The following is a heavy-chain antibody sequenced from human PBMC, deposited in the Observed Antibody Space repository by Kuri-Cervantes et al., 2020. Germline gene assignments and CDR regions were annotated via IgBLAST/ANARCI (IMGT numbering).Heavy chain of an antibody. CDR3: ARGNGEQLVLFDWFDP. CDR2: ISWNSGSI. D-gene: IGHD6-13*01. V-gene: IGHV3-9*01. J-gene: IGHJ5*02. Sequence: GGSLRLSCAAPGFTFDDYAMHWVRQAPGKGLEWVSGISWNSGSIGYADSVKGRFTISRDNAKNSLYLQMNSLRAEDTAVYYCARGNGEQLVLFDWFDPWGQGTLVTVSS. CDR1: GFTFDDYA.